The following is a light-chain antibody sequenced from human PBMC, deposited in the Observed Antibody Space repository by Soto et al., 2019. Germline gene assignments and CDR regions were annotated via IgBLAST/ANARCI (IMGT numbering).Light chain of an antibody. CDR1: QGISSY. J-gene: IGKJ4*01. Sequence: IQLTQSPSSLSASEGDRVTITCRASQGISSYLAWYQQKPGKAPKLLIYAASTLQSGVPSRFSGSGSGTDFTLTISSLQPEDFATYYCQQLSTYPLTFGGGTKVEIK. CDR3: QQLSTYPLT. CDR2: AAS. V-gene: IGKV1-9*01.